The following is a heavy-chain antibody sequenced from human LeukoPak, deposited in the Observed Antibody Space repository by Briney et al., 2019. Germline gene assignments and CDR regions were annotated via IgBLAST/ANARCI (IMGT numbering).Heavy chain of an antibody. D-gene: IGHD3-3*01. J-gene: IGHJ4*02. CDR1: GYTFTSYG. Sequence: ASVKVSCKASGYTFTSYGISWVRQAPGQGLEWMGWISAYNGNTNYAQKLQGRVTMTTDTSMSTAYMELRSLRSDDTAVYYCARDLWYYDFWSGYNFDYWGQGTLVTVSS. CDR2: ISAYNGNT. V-gene: IGHV1-18*01. CDR3: ARDLWYYDFWSGYNFDY.